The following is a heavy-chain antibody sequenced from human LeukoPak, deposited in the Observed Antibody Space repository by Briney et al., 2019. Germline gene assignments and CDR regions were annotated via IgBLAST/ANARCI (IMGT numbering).Heavy chain of an antibody. V-gene: IGHV3-74*01. CDR3: GRDNNYKVDV. CDR2: IKSDGSFT. Sequence: PAGSLRLSCPHSGFTFSHYWLLWVRPPPAKGLVWVSNIKSDGSFTNYADSVKGRFTISRDNAKNTLYLQMNSLRAEDTAVYYCGRDNNYKVDVWGKGTTVTVSS. CDR1: GFTFSHYW. D-gene: IGHD4-11*01. J-gene: IGHJ6*04.